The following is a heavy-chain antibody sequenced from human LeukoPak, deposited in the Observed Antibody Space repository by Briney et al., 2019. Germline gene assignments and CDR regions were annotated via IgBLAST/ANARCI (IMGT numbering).Heavy chain of an antibody. CDR1: GFNINDNY. CDR2: IYNSGDT. V-gene: IGHV3-53*01. J-gene: IGHJ4*02. Sequence: GGSLRLSCVGSGFNINDNYMSWVRQAPGKRLEWVSVIYNSGDTYHTDSVKGRFTISRDNSKNTLYLQMNSLRAEDTAVYYCARVRSGYYSAVDYWGQGTLVTVSS. CDR3: ARVRSGYYSAVDY. D-gene: IGHD3-22*01.